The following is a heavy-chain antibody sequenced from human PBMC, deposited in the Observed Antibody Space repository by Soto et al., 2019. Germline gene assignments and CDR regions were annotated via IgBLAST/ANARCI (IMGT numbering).Heavy chain of an antibody. CDR2: SYYRGST. D-gene: IGHD3-3*01. CDR1: GGSISSRSHY. V-gene: IGHV4-39*01. CDR3: ATADGFGVVTPFFEY. Sequence: QPQLQESGPGLVKPPETLSLTCTVSGGSISSRSHYWGWIRQSPGRHLEWIGSSYYRGSTHYNPSLKTRVNISVDTSKNQVSLKVYSVTAAHTAVYYCATADGFGVVTPFFEYWGQGILVTVSS. J-gene: IGHJ4*02.